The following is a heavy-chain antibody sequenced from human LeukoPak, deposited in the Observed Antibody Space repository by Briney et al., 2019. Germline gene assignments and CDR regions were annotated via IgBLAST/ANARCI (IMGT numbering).Heavy chain of an antibody. D-gene: IGHD3-3*01. V-gene: IGHV4-34*01. J-gene: IGHJ3*02. Sequence: TPSETLSLTCAVYGGSFSGYYWSWIRQPPGKGLEWIGEINHSGSTNYNPSLKSRVTISVDTSKNQFSLKLSSVTAADTAVYYCARGRAVSIFGVVTIDAFDIWGQGTMVTVSS. CDR2: INHSGST. CDR3: ARGRAVSIFGVVTIDAFDI. CDR1: GGSFSGYY.